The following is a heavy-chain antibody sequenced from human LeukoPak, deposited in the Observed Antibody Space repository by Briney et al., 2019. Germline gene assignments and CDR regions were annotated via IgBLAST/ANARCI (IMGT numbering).Heavy chain of an antibody. J-gene: IGHJ4*02. CDR3: ARGLKPYCTNGVCYTGDF. V-gene: IGHV4-34*01. CDR2: MNPSGRT. CDR1: GGSLSGFY. Sequence: SETLSLTCGVYGGSLSGFYWNWIRQPPGKGLEWIGEMNPSGRTTYNPSLKSRVSMSLDTSKNQFSLKLSSVTAADTAVYYCARGLKPYCTNGVCYTGDFWGQGTPVTVSP. D-gene: IGHD2-8*01.